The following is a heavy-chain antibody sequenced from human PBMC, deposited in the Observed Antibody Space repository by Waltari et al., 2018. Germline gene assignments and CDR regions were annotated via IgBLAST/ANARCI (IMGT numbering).Heavy chain of an antibody. CDR3: ARENYYASCFDI. Sequence: ELQLVQSGGGFVQPGGSLRLSCVASGFTLSSYEVNWIRQPPGKGLEWVSYMDSRGTKASYADSVKGRFTISRDNARNSVSLLVNSLTAEDTAVYFCARENYYASCFDIWGQGTTVTVSS. CDR1: GFTLSSYE. CDR2: MDSRGTKA. J-gene: IGHJ6*02. V-gene: IGHV3-48*03. D-gene: IGHD3-10*01.